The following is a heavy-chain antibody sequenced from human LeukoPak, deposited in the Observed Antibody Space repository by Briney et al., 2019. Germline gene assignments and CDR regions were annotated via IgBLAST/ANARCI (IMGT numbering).Heavy chain of an antibody. J-gene: IGHJ5*02. V-gene: IGHV4-59*01. CDR1: GGSISSYY. CDR3: AREQTTVTMNWFDP. D-gene: IGHD4-17*01. CDR2: IYYSGRT. Sequence: PSETLSLTCSVSGGSISSYYWSWIRQPPGKGLEWIGYIYYSGRTYYNPSLKSRITISVDTSKNQFSLELSSVTAADTAVYYCAREQTTVTMNWFDPWGQGTLVTVSS.